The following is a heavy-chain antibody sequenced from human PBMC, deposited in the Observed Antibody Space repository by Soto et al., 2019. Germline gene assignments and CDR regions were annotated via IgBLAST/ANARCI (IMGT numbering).Heavy chain of an antibody. CDR3: ARQWFGEAHYHYYGTDV. V-gene: IGHV4-31*02. CDR1: DGSVSSGGYY. CDR2: IYYSGST. J-gene: IGHJ6*02. D-gene: IGHD3-10*01. Sequence: QVQLQESGPGLVKPSQNLSLTCTVSDGSVSSGGYYWSWIRQHPGKGLEWIGYIYYSGSTYYNPSLKSRVTISVDTSKNQFSLKLSSVTAADTAVYYCARQWFGEAHYHYYGTDVWGQGTTVTVSS.